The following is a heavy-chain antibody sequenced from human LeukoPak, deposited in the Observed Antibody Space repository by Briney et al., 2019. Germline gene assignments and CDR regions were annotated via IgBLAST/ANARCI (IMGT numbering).Heavy chain of an antibody. D-gene: IGHD6-13*01. CDR3: FLRDLLIAAAGTRDWFDP. CDR2: MNPNSGNT. V-gene: IGHV1-8*01. J-gene: IGHJ5*02. CDR1: GYTFTSYD. Sequence: ASVKVSCKASGYTFTSYDINWVRQATGQGLEWMGWMNPNSGNTGYAQKFQGRVTMTRNTSISTAYMEPSSLRSEDTAVYYCFLRDLLIAAAGTRDWFDPWGQGTLVTVSS.